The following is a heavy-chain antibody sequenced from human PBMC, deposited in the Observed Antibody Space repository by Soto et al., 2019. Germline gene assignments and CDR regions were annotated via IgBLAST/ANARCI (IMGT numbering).Heavy chain of an antibody. V-gene: IGHV3-23*01. J-gene: IGHJ6*02. D-gene: IGHD4-4*01. CDR1: GFTFSSYA. CDR2: ISGNGGST. CDR3: AKDQVRMLTTVSLYYYYYGMDV. Sequence: GGSLRLSCEASGFTFSSYAMSWVRQAPGKGLERVSAISGNGGSTYYAETVKGRFTISRDNSKNTLYLQMNSLRAEDTAVYYCAKDQVRMLTTVSLYYYYYGMDVWGQGTTVTVSS.